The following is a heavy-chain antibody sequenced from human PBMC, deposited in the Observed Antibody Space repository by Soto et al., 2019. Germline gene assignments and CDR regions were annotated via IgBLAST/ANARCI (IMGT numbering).Heavy chain of an antibody. CDR1: GFNVSSYS. V-gene: IGHV3-21*01. CDR3: ASRKVVVGKGCDP. Sequence: GGSLRLSCVGSGFNVSSYSLNWVRQAPGKGLEWFSSISSSNKYIYYADSLKGRFTISRDNAKNSLFLQMNSLRVDDTAIYYCASRKVVVGKGCDPWGQGTLVTVSS. J-gene: IGHJ5*02. CDR2: ISSSNKYI. D-gene: IGHD3-22*01.